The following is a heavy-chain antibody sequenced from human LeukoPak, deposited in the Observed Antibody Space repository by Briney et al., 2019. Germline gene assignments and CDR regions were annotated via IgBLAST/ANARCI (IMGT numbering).Heavy chain of an antibody. Sequence: SETLSLTCTVSGGSISSYYWSWIRQPAGKGLEWIGRIYTSGSTNYNPSLKSRVTMSVDTSKNQFSLKLSSVTAADTAVYYYARSPTYYYDSSGYYYYFDYWGQGTLVTVSS. D-gene: IGHD3-22*01. CDR2: IYTSGST. J-gene: IGHJ4*02. CDR1: GGSISSYY. V-gene: IGHV4-4*07. CDR3: ARSPTYYYDSSGYYYYFDY.